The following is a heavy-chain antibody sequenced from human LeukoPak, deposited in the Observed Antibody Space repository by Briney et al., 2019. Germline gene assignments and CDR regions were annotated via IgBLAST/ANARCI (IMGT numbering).Heavy chain of an antibody. CDR1: GYTFTGHY. J-gene: IGHJ5*02. V-gene: IGHV1-2*02. CDR2: INPNSGGT. Sequence: GASVKVSCKASGYTFTGHYMHWVRQAPGQGLEWMGWINPNSGGTNYAQKFQGRVTMTRDTSISTAYMELSGLSSDDTAVYYCARDRATGSSWYVRWLDPWGQGTLVTVSS. CDR3: ARDRATGSSWYVRWLDP. D-gene: IGHD6-13*01.